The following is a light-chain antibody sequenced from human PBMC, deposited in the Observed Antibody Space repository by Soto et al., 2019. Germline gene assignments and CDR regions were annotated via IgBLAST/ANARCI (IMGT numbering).Light chain of an antibody. J-gene: IGKJ5*01. CDR2: DAS. CDR3: QQRTKT. V-gene: IGKV3-11*01. Sequence: EIVLTQSPATLSLSPGERATLSCRASQSVSSYLAWYQQKPGQAPRLLISDASNRATGIPARFSGSGSGTDFTLTISSLEPEDFAVYYCQQRTKTFGQETRLDIK. CDR1: QSVSSY.